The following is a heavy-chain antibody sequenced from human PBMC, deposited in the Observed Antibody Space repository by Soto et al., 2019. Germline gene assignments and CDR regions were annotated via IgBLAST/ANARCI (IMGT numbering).Heavy chain of an antibody. D-gene: IGHD3-16*01. CDR1: GGCISSYY. J-gene: IGHJ6*02. V-gene: IGHV4-59*01. CDR2: IYYSGST. CDR3: ASSGGARGLDYYYYYGMDV. Sequence: PXATLWLICTVCGGCISSYYWSWIRQPPGKGLEWIGYIYYSGSTNYNPSLRSRVTISVDTSKNQFSLKLSSVTAADTAVYYCASSGGARGLDYYYYYGMDVCGQRTTVTVS.